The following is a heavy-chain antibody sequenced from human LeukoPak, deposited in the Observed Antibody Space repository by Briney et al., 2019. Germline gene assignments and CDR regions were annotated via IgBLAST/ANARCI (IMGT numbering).Heavy chain of an antibody. J-gene: IGHJ4*02. CDR2: IKQDGSEK. Sequence: GGSLRLSCAASGFTFSSYWMSWVRQAPGKGLEWVANIKQDGSEKYYVDSVKGRFTISRDNAKNSLYLQMNSLRAEDTAVYYCAREMGQQLAYFDYWGQGTLVTVSS. CDR1: GFTFSSYW. CDR3: AREMGQQLAYFDY. V-gene: IGHV3-7*01. D-gene: IGHD6-13*01.